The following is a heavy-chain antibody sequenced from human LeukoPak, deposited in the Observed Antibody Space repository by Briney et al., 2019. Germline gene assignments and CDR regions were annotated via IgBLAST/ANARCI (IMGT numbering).Heavy chain of an antibody. Sequence: PSETLSLTCTVSGGSLSSSSYYWAWIRQPPGKGLEWIGSIYYSGSTYYNPSLKSRVTISVDTSKNQFSLKLSSVTAADTAVYYCARQGRYSYGPVNWFDPWGQGTLVTVSS. CDR3: ARQGRYSYGPVNWFDP. CDR1: GGSLSSSSYY. CDR2: IYYSGST. V-gene: IGHV4-39*01. J-gene: IGHJ5*02. D-gene: IGHD5-18*01.